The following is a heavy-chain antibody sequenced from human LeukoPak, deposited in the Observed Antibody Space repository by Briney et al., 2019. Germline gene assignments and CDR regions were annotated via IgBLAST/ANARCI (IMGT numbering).Heavy chain of an antibody. CDR2: ISSSSSYI. J-gene: IGHJ3*02. Sequence: GGSLRLSCAASGFTFSSYSMNWVRQAPGKGLEWVSSISSSSSYIYYADLVKGRFTISRDNAKNSLYLQMNSVRAEDTAVYYCARRGITIFGVAEDIWGQGTMVTVSS. D-gene: IGHD3-3*01. V-gene: IGHV3-21*01. CDR3: ARRGITIFGVAEDI. CDR1: GFTFSSYS.